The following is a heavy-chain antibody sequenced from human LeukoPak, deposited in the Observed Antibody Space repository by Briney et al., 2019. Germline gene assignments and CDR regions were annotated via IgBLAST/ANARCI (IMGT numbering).Heavy chain of an antibody. V-gene: IGHV1-2*02. D-gene: IGHD2-2*01. Sequence: GASVKVSCKASGYTFTGYYMHWVRQAPGQGLEWMGWINPNRDGTNYAQKFQGRVTMTRDTSISTAYMELSRLRSDDTAVYYCATSLYCSSTNCYALYFQHWGQGTLVTVSS. CDR1: GYTFTGYY. CDR2: INPNRDGT. J-gene: IGHJ1*01. CDR3: ATSLYCSSTNCYALYFQH.